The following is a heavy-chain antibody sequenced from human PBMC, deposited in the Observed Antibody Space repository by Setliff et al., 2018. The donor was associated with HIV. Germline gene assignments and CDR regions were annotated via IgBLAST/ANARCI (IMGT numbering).Heavy chain of an antibody. CDR3: TRSTVGAGASFP. CDR1: GGSISSHY. D-gene: IGHD1-26*01. V-gene: IGHV4-59*11. CDR2: TYYTGST. J-gene: IGHJ5*02. Sequence: PSETLSLTCTVSGGSISSHYWTWIRQPPGKGLEWIGYTYYTGSTNYNPSLNSRVAIFLDTSKNQFSLRLTSVTAADTAVYYCTRSTVGAGASFPWGRGILVTVSS.